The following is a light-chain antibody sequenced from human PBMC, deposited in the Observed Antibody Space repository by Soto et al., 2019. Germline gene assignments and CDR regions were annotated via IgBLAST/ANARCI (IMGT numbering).Light chain of an antibody. V-gene: IGKV3-20*01. CDR3: QQYGSSPPT. CDR1: QSVSSSY. CDR2: GAS. Sequence: EIVLTQSPGTLSLSPGERATLSCRASQSVSSSYLAWYQQKPGQAPRLLIYGASSRATGIPDRFSGSGSGTHFTLTISRLEPEDFAVYYCQQYGSSPPTFGRGTKVEIK. J-gene: IGKJ1*01.